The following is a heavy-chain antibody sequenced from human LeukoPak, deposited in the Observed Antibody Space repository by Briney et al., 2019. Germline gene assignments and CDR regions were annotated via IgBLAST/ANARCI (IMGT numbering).Heavy chain of an antibody. CDR2: ISYDGSNK. CDR1: GFTFSSYG. V-gene: IGHV3-30*03. J-gene: IGHJ4*02. CDR3: AGLSGY. Sequence: PGGSLRLSCAASGFTFSSYGMHWVRQAPGKGLEWVAVISYDGSNKYYADSVKGRFTISRDNSKNTLNLQMNSLRSEDTAVYYCAGLSGYWGQGTLVTVSS.